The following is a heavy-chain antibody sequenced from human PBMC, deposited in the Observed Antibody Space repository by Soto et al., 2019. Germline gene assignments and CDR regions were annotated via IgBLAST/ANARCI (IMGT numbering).Heavy chain of an antibody. D-gene: IGHD3-3*01. J-gene: IGHJ4*02. CDR1: GYTFTSYY. V-gene: IGHV1-46*01. CDR3: ARGVDYDFWSGYLDYFDY. Sequence: GASVKVSCKASGYTFTSYYMHWLRQPPGQGLEWMGIINPSGGSTSYAQKFQGRVTMTRDTSTSTVYMELSSLRSEDTAVYYCARGVDYDFWSGYLDYFDYWGQGTLVTVSS. CDR2: INPSGGST.